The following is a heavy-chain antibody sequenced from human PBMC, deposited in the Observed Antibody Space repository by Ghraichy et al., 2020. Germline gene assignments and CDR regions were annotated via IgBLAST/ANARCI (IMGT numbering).Heavy chain of an antibody. J-gene: IGHJ4*02. CDR1: GFPFSGYT. V-gene: IGHV3-23*01. CDR2: ISSSGGST. Sequence: SCAASGFPFSGYTMSWVRQAPGKGLEWVSAISSSGGSTYYADSVKGRFTISRDNSKNTLYMQMNSLRGEDTAIYYCVTNLGSCSGHSCYSNSWGQVALCTVSS. D-gene: IGHD2-15*01. CDR3: VTNLGSCSGHSCYSNS.